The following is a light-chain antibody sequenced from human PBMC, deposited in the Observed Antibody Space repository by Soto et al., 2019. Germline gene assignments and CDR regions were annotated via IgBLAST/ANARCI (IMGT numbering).Light chain of an antibody. CDR3: LLSYTGRLYV. CDR2: DTD. V-gene: IGLV7-46*01. J-gene: IGLJ1*01. Sequence: QTVVTQEPSLTVSPGGTVTLTCGSSTGPVTNGHFPYWFQQKPGQAPRSLIYDTDTKHSWTPARFSGSLLGDKAALTLSGAQPEDEADYYCLLSYTGRLYVFGPGTKVTVL. CDR1: TGPVTNGHF.